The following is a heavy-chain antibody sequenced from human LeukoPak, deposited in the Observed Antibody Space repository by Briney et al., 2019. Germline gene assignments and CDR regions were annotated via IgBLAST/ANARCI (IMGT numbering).Heavy chain of an antibody. CDR1: GYTFTSYD. J-gene: IGHJ5*02. Sequence: ASVKVPCKASGYTFTSYDINWVRQATGQGLEWTGWMNPNSGNTGYAQKFQGRVTITRNTSISTAYMELSSLRSEDTAVYYCARGKSWFDPWGQGTLVTVSS. CDR2: MNPNSGNT. V-gene: IGHV1-8*03. CDR3: ARGKSWFDP.